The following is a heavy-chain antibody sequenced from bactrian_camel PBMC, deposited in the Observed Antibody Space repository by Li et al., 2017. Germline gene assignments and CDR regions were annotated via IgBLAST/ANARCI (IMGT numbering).Heavy chain of an antibody. J-gene: IGHJ6*01. CDR2: IDSRSGGV. V-gene: IGHV3S54*01. CDR1: GYIDSRNN. Sequence: VQLVESGGGSVQAGGSLRLSCEASGYIDSRNNTGWLRQAPGKEREGLAVIDSRSGGVLYADSVKGRLTISKDPTRNTLYLQMNNLDPEDTGTYLCAAHLRISCYAIGAKDFRYMGQGTQVTVS. D-gene: IGHD3*01. CDR3: AAHLRISCYAIGAKDFRY.